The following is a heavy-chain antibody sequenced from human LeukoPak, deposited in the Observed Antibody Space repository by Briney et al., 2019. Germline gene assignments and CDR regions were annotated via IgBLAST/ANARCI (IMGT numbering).Heavy chain of an antibody. Sequence: PGRSLRLSCAASGFTFSSYAMHWVRQAPGKGLEWVAVISNDGSKKYYADSVKGRFTISRDNSKNTLYLQMNSLRAEDTAVYYCARYDARYGMDVWGQGTTVTVSS. D-gene: IGHD1-1*01. CDR2: ISNDGSKK. V-gene: IGHV3-30-3*01. CDR1: GFTFSSYA. J-gene: IGHJ6*02. CDR3: ARYDARYGMDV.